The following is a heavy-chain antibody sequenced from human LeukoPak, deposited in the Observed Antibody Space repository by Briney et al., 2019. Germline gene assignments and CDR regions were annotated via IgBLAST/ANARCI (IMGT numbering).Heavy chain of an antibody. J-gene: IGHJ5*02. Sequence: GEALKISCKGAGYTSTSYWIAWWRQMPGKGLEWRGIIYPGDSDTRYSPSFQVQVTISADKSISTAYLQWRSVKASDASMYYCARLSNLVPSRSCFDPWGQGTLVTVSS. CDR2: IYPGDSDT. V-gene: IGHV5-51*01. D-gene: IGHD3-10*01. CDR3: ARLSNLVPSRSCFDP. CDR1: GYTSTSYW.